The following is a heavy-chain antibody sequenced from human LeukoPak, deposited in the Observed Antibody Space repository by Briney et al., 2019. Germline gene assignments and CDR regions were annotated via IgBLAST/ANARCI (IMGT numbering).Heavy chain of an antibody. D-gene: IGHD1-26*01. CDR3: ARGIGSGEDYGMDV. J-gene: IGHJ6*02. CDR2: IYSGGST. CDR1: GFTVSSNY. Sequence: GSPTLSCAASGFTVSSNYMSWVCQAPGKGLEWVSVIYSGGSTYYADSVKGRFTISRDNSKNTLYLQMNSLRAEDTAVYYCARGIGSGEDYGMDVWGQGTTVTVSS. V-gene: IGHV3-66*01.